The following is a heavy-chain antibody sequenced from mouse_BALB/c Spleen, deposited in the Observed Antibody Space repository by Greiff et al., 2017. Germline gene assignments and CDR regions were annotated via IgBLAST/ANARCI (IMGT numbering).Heavy chain of an antibody. J-gene: IGHJ3*01. V-gene: IGHV1-80*01. Sequence: VKLMESGAELVRPGSSVKISCKASGYAFSSYWMNWVKQRPGQGLEWIGQIYPGDGDTNYNGKFKGKATLTADKSSSTAYMQLSSLTSEDSAVYFCARRGSSRAWFAYWGQGTLVTVSA. CDR1: GYAFSSYW. CDR2: IYPGDGDT. D-gene: IGHD1-1*01. CDR3: ARRGSSRAWFAY.